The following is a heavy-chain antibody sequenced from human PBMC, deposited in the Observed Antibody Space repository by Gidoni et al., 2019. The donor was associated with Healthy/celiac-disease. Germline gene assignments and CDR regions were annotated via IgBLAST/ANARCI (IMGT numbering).Heavy chain of an antibody. V-gene: IGHV3-23*01. CDR3: AKARSSGWRDAFDI. Sequence: EVQLLESGGGLVQPGGSLTLSCAASGCTFSSYAMSWVRPAPGKGLEWVPAISGSGGSTYYADSVKGRFTISRDNSKNTLYLQMNSLRAEDTAVYYCAKARSSGWRDAFDIWGQGTMVTVSS. CDR2: ISGSGGST. J-gene: IGHJ3*02. CDR1: GCTFSSYA. D-gene: IGHD6-19*01.